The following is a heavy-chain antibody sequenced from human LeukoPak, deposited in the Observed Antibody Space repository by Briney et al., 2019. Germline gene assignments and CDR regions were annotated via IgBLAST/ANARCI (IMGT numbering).Heavy chain of an antibody. CDR1: GGSLSSYY. CDR2: IYYSGST. D-gene: IGHD1-26*01. CDR3: ARARVGATIGYYYYMDV. Sequence: SETLSLTCTLSGGSLSSYYWSWIRQPPGKGLEWIGYIYYSGSTNYNPSLKSRVTISVDTSKNQFSLKLSSVTAADTAVYYCARARVGATIGYYYYMDVWGKGTTVTVSS. V-gene: IGHV4-59*01. J-gene: IGHJ6*03.